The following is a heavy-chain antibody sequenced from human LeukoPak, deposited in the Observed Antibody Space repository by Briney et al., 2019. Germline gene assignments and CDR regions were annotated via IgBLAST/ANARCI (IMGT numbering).Heavy chain of an antibody. CDR2: INHSGST. Sequence: SETLSLTCAVYGGSFSGYYWSWIRQPPGKGLEWIGEINHSGSTNYNPSLKSRVTISVDTSKNQFSLKLSSVTAADTAVYYCARSRSSWYWFDPWGQGTLVTVSS. V-gene: IGHV4-34*01. J-gene: IGHJ5*02. D-gene: IGHD6-13*01. CDR3: ARSRSSWYWFDP. CDR1: GGSFSGYY.